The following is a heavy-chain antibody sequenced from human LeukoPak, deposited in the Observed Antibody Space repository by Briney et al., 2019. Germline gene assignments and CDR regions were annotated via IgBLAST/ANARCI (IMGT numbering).Heavy chain of an antibody. Sequence: PGRSLRLSCAASGFTFNSYGMHWVRQAPGKGLEWVSSISSTGGSTYYAISVKGRFTISRDNSKKTQYLQMTSLRAEDLATYYCARVLSGSTGDYGMDVWGQGTTVTVSS. D-gene: IGHD3-10*01. CDR1: GFTFNSYG. J-gene: IGHJ6*02. CDR2: ISSTGGST. V-gene: IGHV3-23*01. CDR3: ARVLSGSTGDYGMDV.